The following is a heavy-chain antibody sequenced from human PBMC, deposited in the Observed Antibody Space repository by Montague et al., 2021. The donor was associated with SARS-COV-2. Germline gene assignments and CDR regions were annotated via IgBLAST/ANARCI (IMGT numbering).Heavy chain of an antibody. D-gene: IGHD3-10*01. CDR1: GGSVTTGHYY. CDR2: VYPSGNT. J-gene: IGHJ6*02. V-gene: IGHV4-61*02. CDR3: ARVRGAALYFGEVGYYGMVV. Sequence: TLSLTCAVYGGSVTTGHYYWSWIRQPAGKGLEWIGRVYPSGNTNYNPSLRSRVSISVDMSKNQISLKLSSVTAADTAVYYCARVRGAALYFGEVGYYGMVVWGQGTTVTVSS.